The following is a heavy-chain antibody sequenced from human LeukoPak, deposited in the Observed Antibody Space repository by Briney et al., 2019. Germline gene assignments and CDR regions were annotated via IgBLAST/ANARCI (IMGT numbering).Heavy chain of an antibody. CDR1: GFPVSSNY. D-gene: IGHD4-23*01. CDR2: IYSGGST. V-gene: IGHV3-53*01. CDR3: ARGRPGGNSYYFDY. J-gene: IGHJ4*02. Sequence: PGGSLRLSCAASGFPVSSNYMSWVRQAPGKGLEWVSVIYSGGSTYYADSVKGRFTISRDNSKNTLYLQMNSLRAEDTAVYYCARGRPGGNSYYFDYWGQGTLVTVSS.